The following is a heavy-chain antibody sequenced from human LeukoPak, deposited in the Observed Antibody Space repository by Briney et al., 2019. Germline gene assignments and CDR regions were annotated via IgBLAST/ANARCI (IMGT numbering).Heavy chain of an antibody. V-gene: IGHV4-39*07. CDR2: INHSGST. D-gene: IGHD5-24*01. Sequence: SETLSLTCTVSGGSISSSSYYWGWIRQPPGMGLEWIGEINHSGSTNYNPSLKSRVTISVDTSKNQFSLKLSSVTAADTAVYYCASRVGWNPGRYYYGMDVWGQGTTVTVSS. J-gene: IGHJ6*02. CDR3: ASRVGWNPGRYYYGMDV. CDR1: GGSISSSSYY.